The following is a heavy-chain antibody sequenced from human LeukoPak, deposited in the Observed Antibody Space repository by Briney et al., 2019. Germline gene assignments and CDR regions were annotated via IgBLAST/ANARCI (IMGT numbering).Heavy chain of an antibody. V-gene: IGHV1-8*01. Sequence: ASVKVSCKASGYTFTSYDINWVRQATGQGLEWMGWMNPNGNTGYAQKFQGRVTMTRNTSISTAYMELSSLRSEDTAVYYCARGRWLRHWFDPWGQGTLVTVSS. CDR3: ARGRWLRHWFDP. CDR2: MNPNGNT. D-gene: IGHD5-12*01. CDR1: GYTFTSYD. J-gene: IGHJ5*02.